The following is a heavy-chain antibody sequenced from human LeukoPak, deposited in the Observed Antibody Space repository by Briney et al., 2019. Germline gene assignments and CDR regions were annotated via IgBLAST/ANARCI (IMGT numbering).Heavy chain of an antibody. Sequence: ASMKVSCKASGYTFTNFDINWVRQATGQGLEWMGWMNPNTGNAGYAQKFQDRVTITWDASITTAYMDLSSLRSEDTAVYYCARVGYSNSYDYWGQGTLVTVSS. D-gene: IGHD1-26*01. J-gene: IGHJ4*02. CDR2: MNPNTGNA. CDR3: ARVGYSNSYDY. CDR1: GYTFTNFD. V-gene: IGHV1-8*01.